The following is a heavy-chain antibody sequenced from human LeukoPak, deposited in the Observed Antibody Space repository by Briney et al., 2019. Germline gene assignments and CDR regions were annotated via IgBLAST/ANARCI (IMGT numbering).Heavy chain of an antibody. CDR2: ISSSSSYI. D-gene: IGHD3-22*01. CDR3: ARDLGSSGYYPSYFDY. Sequence: GGSLRLSCAASGFTFSGYSMNWVRQAPGKGLEWVSSISSSSSYIYYADSVKGRFTISRDNAKNSLYLQMNSLRAEDTAVYYCARDLGSSGYYPSYFDYWGQGTLVTVSS. CDR1: GFTFSGYS. J-gene: IGHJ4*02. V-gene: IGHV3-21*01.